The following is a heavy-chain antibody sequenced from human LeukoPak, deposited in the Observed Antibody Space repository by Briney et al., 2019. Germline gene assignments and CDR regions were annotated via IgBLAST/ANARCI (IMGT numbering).Heavy chain of an antibody. Sequence: SVKVSCRASGGTFSSYAISWVRQAPGQGLEWMGRIIPIFGTANYAQKFQGRVTITTDESTSTAYMELSSLRSEDTAVYYCARRKKTKYDSSGYYYHDAFDIWGQGTMVTVSS. CDR3: ARRKKTKYDSSGYYYHDAFDI. CDR1: GGTFSSYA. J-gene: IGHJ3*02. CDR2: IIPIFGTA. D-gene: IGHD3-22*01. V-gene: IGHV1-69*05.